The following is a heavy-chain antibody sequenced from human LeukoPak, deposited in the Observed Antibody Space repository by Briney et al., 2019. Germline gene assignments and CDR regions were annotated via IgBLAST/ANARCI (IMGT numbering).Heavy chain of an antibody. CDR2: INPDGGGT. J-gene: IGHJ3*01. CDR3: ARTFYDTLDSDAFDF. V-gene: IGHV1-2*02. D-gene: IGHD2/OR15-2a*01. Sequence: ASVTVSCKASGYTFTGYYMHWVRQAPGQGLEWMGWINPDGGGTNNAQKFQGRVTMTRDTSISTAYMELSRLRSDDTAVYYCARTFYDTLDSDAFDFWGQGTMVIVSS. CDR1: GYTFTGYY.